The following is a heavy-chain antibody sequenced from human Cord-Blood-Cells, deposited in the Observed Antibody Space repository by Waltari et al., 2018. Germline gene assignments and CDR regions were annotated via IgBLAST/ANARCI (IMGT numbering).Heavy chain of an antibody. J-gene: IGHJ6*02. CDR2: INHSGST. CDR3: ARVAGSYGFYYYYGMDV. CDR1: GGSFRGYY. Sequence: QVQLQQWGAGLLKPSETLSLTCAVYGGSFRGYYWIWNAHPQGKGLEWIGEINHSGSTNYNPSLKSRVTISVDTSKNQFSLKLSSVTAADTAVYYCARVAGSYGFYYYYGMDVWGQGTTVTVSS. V-gene: IGHV4-34*01. D-gene: IGHD5-18*01.